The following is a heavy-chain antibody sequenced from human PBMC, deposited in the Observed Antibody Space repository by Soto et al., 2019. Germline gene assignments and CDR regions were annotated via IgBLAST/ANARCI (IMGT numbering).Heavy chain of an antibody. V-gene: IGHV4-59*01. CDR3: ARDNSGSYYGNWFDP. CDR1: GGSISSYY. J-gene: IGHJ5*02. CDR2: IYYSGST. D-gene: IGHD1-26*01. Sequence: QVQLQESGPGLVKPSETLSLTCTVSGGSISSYYWSWIRQPPGKGLEWIGYIYYSGSTNYNPSLKSLVTISVDTSKNQFSLKLSSVTAADTAVYYCARDNSGSYYGNWFDPWGQGTLVTVSS.